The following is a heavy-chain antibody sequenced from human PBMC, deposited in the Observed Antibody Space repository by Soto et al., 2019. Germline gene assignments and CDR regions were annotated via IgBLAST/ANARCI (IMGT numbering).Heavy chain of an antibody. V-gene: IGHV4-30-2*01. Sequence: TSETLSLTCAVSGGSISRGGYSWSWIRQPPGKGLEWIGYIYHSGSTYYNPSLKSRVTISVDTSKNQFSLKLSSVTAADTAVYYCARVWGGAFDIWGQGTMVTVSS. D-gene: IGHD3-10*01. CDR3: ARVWGGAFDI. CDR1: GGSISRGGYS. J-gene: IGHJ3*02. CDR2: IYHSGST.